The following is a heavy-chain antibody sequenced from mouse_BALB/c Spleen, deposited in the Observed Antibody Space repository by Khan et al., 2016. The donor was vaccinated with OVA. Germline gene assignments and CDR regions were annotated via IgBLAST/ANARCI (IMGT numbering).Heavy chain of an antibody. D-gene: IGHD2-10*01. CDR1: GYTFTDYY. Sequence: VHLVESGAELARPGASVKLSCKASGYTFTDYYINWVKQRTGQGLEWIGEIYPGSGNTYYNEKFKGKATLTAEKSSSTAYMQLSSLTSEDSAVYFCARSAYYGNYGAYWGQGTLVTVSA. CDR2: IYPGSGNT. CDR3: ARSAYYGNYGAY. V-gene: IGHV1-76*01. J-gene: IGHJ3*01.